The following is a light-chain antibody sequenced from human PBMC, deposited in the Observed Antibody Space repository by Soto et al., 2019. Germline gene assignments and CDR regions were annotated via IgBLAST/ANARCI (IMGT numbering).Light chain of an antibody. CDR2: DVS. J-gene: IGLJ1*01. CDR3: CSYAGRYYV. Sequence: QSALTQPASVSGSPGQSIAISCTGTSSDVGGYNYVSWYQQHPGKAPKLMIYDVSKRPSGVPDRFSGSKSGNTASLTISGLQAEDEADYYCCSYAGRYYVFGTGTKLTVL. V-gene: IGLV2-11*01. CDR1: SSDVGGYNY.